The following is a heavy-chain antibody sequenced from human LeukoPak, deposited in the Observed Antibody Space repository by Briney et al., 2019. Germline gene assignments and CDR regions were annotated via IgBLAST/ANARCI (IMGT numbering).Heavy chain of an antibody. CDR1: GYIYW. CDR2: IYPGDSDT. V-gene: IGHV5-51*01. Sequence: KRGESLKISCQALGYIYWIGWVRQLPGKGLEWIGIIYPGDSDTRYSPSFQGQVTISADKSISTAYLQWSSLKASDTAIYYCARPHYGDHGRLLWGQGTQVTVSS. D-gene: IGHD4-17*01. J-gene: IGHJ4*02. CDR3: ARPHYGDHGRLL.